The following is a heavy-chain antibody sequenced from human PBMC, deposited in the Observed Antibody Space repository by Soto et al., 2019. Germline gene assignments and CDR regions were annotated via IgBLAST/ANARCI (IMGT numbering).Heavy chain of an antibody. J-gene: IGHJ4*02. V-gene: IGHV3-9*01. D-gene: IGHD3-3*02. CDR1: GLTFDDYA. Sequence: EVQLVESGGGLVQPGRSLRLSCVFSGLTFDDYAMHWVRQAPGKGLEWVAGLSWSGTTMDYADSVKGRFTISRDNAKTSLYLKINSLRPEDTAFYYCTKGVRHHFSSYFDSWGQGPLVTVSS. CDR3: TKGVRHHFSSYFDS. CDR2: LSWSGTTM.